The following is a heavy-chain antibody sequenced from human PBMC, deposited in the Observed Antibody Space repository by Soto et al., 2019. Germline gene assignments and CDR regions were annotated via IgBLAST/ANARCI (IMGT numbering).Heavy chain of an antibody. CDR1: GFSFRTYG. Sequence: GGSLRLSCAVSGFSFRTYGFHWVRQPPGKGLQWVAVISPKGHSDSVEGRFTISRDNSKDTLYLQMNNLRAEDTAVYYCARDDAFANENAFDLWGQGTTVT. CDR2: ISPK. J-gene: IGHJ3*01. D-gene: IGHD1-1*01. CDR3: ARDDAFANENAFDL. V-gene: IGHV3-33*01.